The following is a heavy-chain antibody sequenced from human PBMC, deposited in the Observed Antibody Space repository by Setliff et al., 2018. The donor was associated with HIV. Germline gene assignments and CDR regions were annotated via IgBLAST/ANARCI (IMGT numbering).Heavy chain of an antibody. V-gene: IGHV4-39*01. Sequence: PSETLSLTCTVSGGSTTSSTYYWGWIRQPTGRGLELIGSVSYSGRTYYNPSLKSRVTISIDTSKNQFSLNLSSVTAADTAVYYCVRHNPTVVTDGYDIWGQGTKVT. D-gene: IGHD2-21*02. CDR2: VSYSGRT. CDR1: GGSTTSSTYY. CDR3: VRHNPTVVTDGYDI. J-gene: IGHJ3*02.